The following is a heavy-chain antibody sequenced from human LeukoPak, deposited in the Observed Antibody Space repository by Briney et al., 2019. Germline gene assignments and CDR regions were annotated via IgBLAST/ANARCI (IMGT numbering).Heavy chain of an antibody. CDR1: GGSISSGGYS. CDR3: ARGRYGDYAY. Sequence: SQTLSLTCAVSGGSISSGGYSWSWIRQPPGKGLEWIGYIYHSGSTYYNPSLKSRVTISVDRSKNQLSLKLSSVTAADTAVYYCARGRYGDYAYWGQGTLVTVSS. V-gene: IGHV4-30-2*01. CDR2: IYHSGST. J-gene: IGHJ4*02. D-gene: IGHD4-17*01.